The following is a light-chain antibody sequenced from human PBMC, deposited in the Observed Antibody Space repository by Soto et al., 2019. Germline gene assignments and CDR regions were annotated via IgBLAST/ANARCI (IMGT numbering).Light chain of an antibody. J-gene: IGLJ2*01. CDR3: SSYTTSRTLI. V-gene: IGLV2-14*03. CDR2: DVS. Sequence: QSALTQPASVSGSPGQSITISCTGTSGDVGAYNLVSWYQQHPGKAPKLLIHDVSNRPSGVSNRFSGSKSGNMASLTISGLRAEDEADYYCSSYTTSRTLIFGGGTKLTVL. CDR1: SGDVGAYNL.